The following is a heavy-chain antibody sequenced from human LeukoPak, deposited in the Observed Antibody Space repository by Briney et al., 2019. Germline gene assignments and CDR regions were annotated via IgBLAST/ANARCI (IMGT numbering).Heavy chain of an antibody. J-gene: IGHJ5*02. CDR2: INHSGST. V-gene: IGHV4-34*01. CDR1: GGSFSGYY. D-gene: IGHD3-10*01. CDR3: ARGRPVLLWFGEPSNWFDP. Sequence: PSETLSLTCAVYGGSFSGYYWSWIRQPPGKGLERIGEINHSGSTNYNPSLKSRVTISEDTSKNQFSLKLSSVTAADTAVYYCARGRPVLLWFGEPSNWFDPWGQGTLVTVSS.